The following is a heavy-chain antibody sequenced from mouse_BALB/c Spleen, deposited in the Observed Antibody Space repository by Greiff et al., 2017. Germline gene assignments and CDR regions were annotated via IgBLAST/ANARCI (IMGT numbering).Heavy chain of an antibody. CDR2: ISSGGSYT. Sequence: EVKLVESGGDLVKPGGSLKLSCAASGFTFSSYGMSWVRQTPDKRLEWVATISSGGSYTYYPDSVKGRFTISRDNAKNTLYLQMSSLKSEDTAMYYCARQGFDYYGSSFYAMDYWGQGTSVTVSS. CDR3: ARQGFDYYGSSFYAMDY. V-gene: IGHV5-6*01. J-gene: IGHJ4*01. D-gene: IGHD1-1*01. CDR1: GFTFSSYG.